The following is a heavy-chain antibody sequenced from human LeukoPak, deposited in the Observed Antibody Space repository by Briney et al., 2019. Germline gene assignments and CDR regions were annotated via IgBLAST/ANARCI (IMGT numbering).Heavy chain of an antibody. CDR2: MNPNSGNT. CDR3: ARGPAIYCSGGSCYSGFDY. Sequence: ASVKVSCKASGYTFTSYDINWVRQATGQGLEWMGWMNPNSGNTGYAQKFQGRVTMTRNTSISTAYMEPSSLRSEDTAVYYCARGPAIYCSGGSCYSGFDYWGQGTLVTVSS. CDR1: GYTFTSYD. V-gene: IGHV1-8*01. J-gene: IGHJ4*02. D-gene: IGHD2-15*01.